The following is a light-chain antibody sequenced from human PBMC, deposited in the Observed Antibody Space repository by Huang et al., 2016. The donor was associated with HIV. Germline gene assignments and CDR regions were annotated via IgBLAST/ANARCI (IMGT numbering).Light chain of an antibody. J-gene: IGKJ1*01. CDR2: VGS. V-gene: IGKV2-28*01. CDR3: MQSLQTPPT. CDR1: ESLLYTNGFRY. Sequence: DIVMSQSPLSLTVTPGEPASISCQSNESLLYTNGFRYLNWYLQKPGLSPHLLIYVGSNRASGVPDRFSGSGTGIEFTLTISRVEADDVGVYYCMQSLQTPPTFGQGTKVEI.